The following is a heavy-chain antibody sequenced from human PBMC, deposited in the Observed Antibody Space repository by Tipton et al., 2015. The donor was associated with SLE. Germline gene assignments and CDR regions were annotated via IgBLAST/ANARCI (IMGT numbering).Heavy chain of an antibody. CDR1: GGSVNSGLYS. CDR3: ATYSGWFHT. J-gene: IGHJ5*01. CDR2: IYSSGSP. D-gene: IGHD4-11*01. V-gene: IGHV4-61*02. Sequence: TLSLTCTVSGGSVNSGLYSWSWVRQPAGEGLECIGRIYSSGSPNYNPSLKSRVSISLDTSKNQFSLKLNSVTAADTAVYYCATYSGWFHTWGHGALVTVSS.